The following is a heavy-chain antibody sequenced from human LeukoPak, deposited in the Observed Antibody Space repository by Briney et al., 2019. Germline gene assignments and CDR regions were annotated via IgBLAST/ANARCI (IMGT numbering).Heavy chain of an antibody. CDR2: ISGSGGST. V-gene: IGHV3-23*01. D-gene: IGHD2-15*01. Sequence: RGSLRLSCAASGFTFSSYAMSWVRQAPGKGLEWVSAISGSGGSTYYADSVKGRFTISRDNSKNTLYLPMNSLRAEDTAVYYCAKDQGGSDAFDIWGQGTMVTVSS. J-gene: IGHJ3*02. CDR3: AKDQGGSDAFDI. CDR1: GFTFSSYA.